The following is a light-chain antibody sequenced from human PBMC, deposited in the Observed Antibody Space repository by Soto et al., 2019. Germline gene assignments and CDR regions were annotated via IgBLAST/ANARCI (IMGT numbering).Light chain of an antibody. CDR1: QTISSW. J-gene: IGKJ1*01. Sequence: DIQMTQSPSTLSGSVGDRVTITCRASQTISSWLALYQQKPGKAPKLLIYKASTLKSGVPSRFSGSGSGTEFPLTIILLQPDDFATYYCQHYNSYSEAFGQGTKVELK. CDR3: QHYNSYSEA. V-gene: IGKV1-5*03. CDR2: KAS.